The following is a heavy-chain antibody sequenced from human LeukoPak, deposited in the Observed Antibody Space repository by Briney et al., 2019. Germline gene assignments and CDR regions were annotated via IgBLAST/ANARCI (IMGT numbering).Heavy chain of an antibody. CDR2: IHYSGST. J-gene: IGHJ4*02. Sequence: PSETLSLTCTVSGGSISSSSYYWGWIRQPPGKGLEWIGSIHYSGSTYYNPSLKSRVTISVDTSKNQFSLKLSSVTAADTAVYYCARPGPPTDYWGQGTLVTVSS. D-gene: IGHD2-8*02. V-gene: IGHV4-39*01. CDR1: GGSISSSSYY. CDR3: ARPGPPTDY.